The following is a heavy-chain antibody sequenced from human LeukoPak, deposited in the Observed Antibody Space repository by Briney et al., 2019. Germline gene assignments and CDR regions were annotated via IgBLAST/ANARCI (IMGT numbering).Heavy chain of an antibody. J-gene: IGHJ4*02. CDR3: AKAPVTTCRGAFCYPFDY. Sequence: GGSLRLSCAASGLTLSSYAMSWVRQAPGKGLEWVSAISDTGNTYHADSVKGRFTISRDSSKNTLFLQMNRLRPEDAAVYYCAKAPVTTCRGAFCYPFDYWGLGTLVTVSS. CDR2: ISDTGNT. V-gene: IGHV3-23*01. D-gene: IGHD2-15*01. CDR1: GLTLSSYA.